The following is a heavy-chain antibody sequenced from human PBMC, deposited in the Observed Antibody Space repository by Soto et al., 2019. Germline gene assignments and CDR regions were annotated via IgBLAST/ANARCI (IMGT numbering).Heavy chain of an antibody. CDR2: ISCSSSYI. V-gene: IGHV3-21*01. D-gene: IGHD2-15*01. Sequence: GGSLRLSCAASGFTFSSYSMNWVRQAPGKGLEWVSSISCSSSYIYYADSVKGPFTISRDNAKNSLYLQMNSLRAEDPAVYYCARDLGLTREVVNFDYWGQGTLVTVSS. CDR1: GFTFSSYS. J-gene: IGHJ4*02. CDR3: ARDLGLTREVVNFDY.